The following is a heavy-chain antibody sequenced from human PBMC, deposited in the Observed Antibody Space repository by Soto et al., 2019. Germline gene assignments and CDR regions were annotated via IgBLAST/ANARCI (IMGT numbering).Heavy chain of an antibody. V-gene: IGHV4-30-4*01. CDR3: ARDILLWFGELHYYYGMDV. CDR1: GGSISSGDYY. D-gene: IGHD3-10*01. Sequence: SETLSLTCTVSGGSISSGDYYWSWIRQPPGKGLEWIGYIYYSGSTYYNPSLKSRVTISVDTSKNQFSLKLSSVTAADTAVYYCARDILLWFGELHYYYGMDVWGQGTTVTVSS. J-gene: IGHJ6*02. CDR2: IYYSGST.